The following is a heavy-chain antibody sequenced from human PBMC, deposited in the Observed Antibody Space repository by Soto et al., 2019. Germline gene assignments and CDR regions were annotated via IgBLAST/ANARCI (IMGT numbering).Heavy chain of an antibody. V-gene: IGHV1-69*06. D-gene: IGHD1-1*01. CDR3: ARDRSSIWYNGTFYFDP. CDR1: GGTFTTYD. CDR2: LIPLFDAT. Sequence: QVQLVQYGAEVRKPGSSAKVSCKASGGTFTTYDIRWVRQAPGQGLEWMGGLIPLFDATKYAQKFQGRVTITADKSTGTAYMELSSLRSEDTAMYYCARDRSSIWYNGTFYFDPWGQGTLVTVSS. J-gene: IGHJ4*02.